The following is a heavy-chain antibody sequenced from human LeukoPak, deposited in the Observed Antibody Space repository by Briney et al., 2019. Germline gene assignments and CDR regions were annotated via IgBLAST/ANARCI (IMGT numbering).Heavy chain of an antibody. CDR3: ATLGEYYDSSGYYYN. J-gene: IGHJ4*02. Sequence: SETLSLTCAVYGGSFSGYYWSWIRQPPGKGLEWIGEINHSGSTYYNPSLKSRVTISVDSSKNQFSLKLTSVTAADTAVYHCATLGEYYDSSGYYYNWGQGTLVTVSS. CDR1: GGSFSGYY. V-gene: IGHV4-34*01. D-gene: IGHD3-22*01. CDR2: INHSGST.